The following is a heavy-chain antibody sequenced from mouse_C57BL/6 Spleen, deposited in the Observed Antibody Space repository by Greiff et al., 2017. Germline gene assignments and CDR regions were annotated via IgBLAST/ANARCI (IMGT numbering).Heavy chain of an antibody. CDR2: ISSGSSTI. V-gene: IGHV5-17*01. CDR3: ARPTVVATRDAMDY. D-gene: IGHD1-1*01. J-gene: IGHJ4*01. CDR1: GFTFSDYG. Sequence: DVKLVESGGGLVKPGGSLKLSCAASGFTFSDYGMHWVRQAPEKGLEWVAYISSGSSTIYYADTVKGRFTISRDNATNTLFLQMTSLRSEDTAMYYCARPTVVATRDAMDYWGQGTSVTVSS.